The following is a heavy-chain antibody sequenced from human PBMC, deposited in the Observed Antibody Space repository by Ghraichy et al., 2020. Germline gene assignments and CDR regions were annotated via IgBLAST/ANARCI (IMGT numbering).Heavy chain of an antibody. D-gene: IGHD3-3*01. V-gene: IGHV4-34*01. J-gene: IGHJ4*02. CDR2: INHSGST. CDR1: GGSFSGYY. Sequence: SETLSLTCAVYGGSFSGYYWSWIRQPPGKGLEWIGEINHSGSTNYNPSLKSRVTISVDTSKNQFSLKLSSVTAADTAVYYCARDRPHNPFWSGYYSLVVLDYWGQGTLVTVSS. CDR3: ARDRPHNPFWSGYYSLVVLDY.